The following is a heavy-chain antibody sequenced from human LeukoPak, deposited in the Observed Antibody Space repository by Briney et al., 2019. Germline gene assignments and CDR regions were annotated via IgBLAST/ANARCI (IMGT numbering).Heavy chain of an antibody. CDR2: ISSSGSTI. V-gene: IGHV3-48*03. CDR1: GLTVSSNY. CDR3: AGYYYDSSGVG. Sequence: PPGGSLRLSCAASGLTVSSNYMNWVRQAPGKGVEWVSYISSSGSTIYYADSVKGRFTISRDNAKNSLYLQMNSLRAEDTAVYYCAGYYYDSSGVGWGQGTLVTVSS. D-gene: IGHD3-22*01. J-gene: IGHJ4*02.